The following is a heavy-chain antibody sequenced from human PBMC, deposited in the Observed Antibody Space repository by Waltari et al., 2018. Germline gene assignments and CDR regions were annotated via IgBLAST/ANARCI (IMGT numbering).Heavy chain of an antibody. CDR2: IYYRGTT. Sequence: QLQLQESGPGLVKPSETLSLICNVSGGSITTSSYYWGWTRQPPGKGLEWVGTIYYRGTTYHNPSLKSRVTMSVDTSKNQFSLKLSSVTAADTAVYYCARQSRGGIACDMWGQGTLVTVSS. D-gene: IGHD3-16*01. CDR1: GGSITTSSYY. CDR3: ARQSRGGIACDM. J-gene: IGHJ3*02. V-gene: IGHV4-39*01.